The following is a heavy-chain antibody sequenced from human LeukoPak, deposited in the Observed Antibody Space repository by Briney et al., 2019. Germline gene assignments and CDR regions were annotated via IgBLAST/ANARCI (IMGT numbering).Heavy chain of an antibody. J-gene: IGHJ4*02. Sequence: PGGSLRLSCAASGFTFSDYYMSWIRQAPGKGLEWVSYISSSGSTLYYADSVKGRITISRDNAKNSLYLQMNSLRAEDTAVYYCARRRYNWNATDYWGQGTLVTVSS. V-gene: IGHV3-11*01. CDR1: GFTFSDYY. D-gene: IGHD1-20*01. CDR2: ISSSGSTL. CDR3: ARRRYNWNATDY.